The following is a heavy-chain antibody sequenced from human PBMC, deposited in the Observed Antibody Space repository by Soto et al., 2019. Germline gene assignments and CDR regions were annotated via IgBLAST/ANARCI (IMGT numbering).Heavy chain of an antibody. CDR1: GFPFNNAG. CDR3: TTDSRTPLPEIRFDY. D-gene: IGHD2-15*01. CDR2: VKSKADGGSG. Sequence: GGSLRLACAASGFPFNNAGINWVRQDPGKGLEWVGRVKSKADGGSGDYAAPVKGRFVVSRDDSKDIVYLQMNSLKIEDTGVYYCTTDSRTPLPEIRFDYWGHGTQVTVSS. V-gene: IGHV3-15*07. J-gene: IGHJ4*01.